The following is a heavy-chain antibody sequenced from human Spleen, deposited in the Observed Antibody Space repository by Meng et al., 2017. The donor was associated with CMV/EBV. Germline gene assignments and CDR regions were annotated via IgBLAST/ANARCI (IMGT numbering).Heavy chain of an antibody. V-gene: IGHV4-34*01. J-gene: IGHJ4*02. Sequence: LPGQWWGAGLLEPSETLSLTCLVSGGFFSCYYWRWFRQPQGKGLEWIGEINNSGSTNYNPCLRSRVTISVDTLKNQFSLKLSSVTAADTAVYYCARGGGEWLRDYWGQATLVTVSS. CDR1: GGFFSCYY. D-gene: IGHD5-12*01. CDR2: INNSGST. CDR3: ARGGGEWLRDY.